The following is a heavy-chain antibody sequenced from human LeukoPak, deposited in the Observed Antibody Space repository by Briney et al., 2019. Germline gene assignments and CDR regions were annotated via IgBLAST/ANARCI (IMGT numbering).Heavy chain of an antibody. J-gene: IGHJ4*02. CDR1: GFTFSSYA. CDR2: ISYDGSNK. D-gene: IGHD3-10*01. V-gene: IGHV3-30-3*01. Sequence: GGSLRLSCAASGFTFSSYAMHWVRQAPGKGLEWVAVISYDGSNKYYADSVKGRFTISRDDSKNTLYLQMNSLRAEDTAVYYCARGTAGKYGSGSFFDYWGQGTLVTVSS. CDR3: ARGTAGKYGSGSFFDY.